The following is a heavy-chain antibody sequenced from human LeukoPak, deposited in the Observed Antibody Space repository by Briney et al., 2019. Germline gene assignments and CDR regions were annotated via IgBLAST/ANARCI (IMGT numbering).Heavy chain of an antibody. CDR1: GFTFSSYE. J-gene: IGHJ4*02. D-gene: IGHD4-17*01. V-gene: IGHV3-48*03. CDR2: ISSSGSTI. Sequence: GGSLRLSCAASGFTFSSYEMNWVRQAPGKGLEWVSYISSSGSTIYYADSVKGRFTISRDNAKNSLYLQMNSLRAEDTAVYYCARDRMDYEADYWGQGTLVTVSS. CDR3: ARDRMDYEADY.